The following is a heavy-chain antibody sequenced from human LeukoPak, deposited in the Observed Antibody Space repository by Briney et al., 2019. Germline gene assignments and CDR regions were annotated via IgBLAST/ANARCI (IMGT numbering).Heavy chain of an antibody. J-gene: IGHJ5*02. D-gene: IGHD4-17*01. CDR2: IKCDGSEK. CDR3: MSEVMTTAINWFDP. V-gene: IGHV3-52*01. CDR1: RVTFRSSR. Sequence: PRGSLRLSCAAPRVTFRSSRMYSVCQAPQKGLEWVADIKCDGSEKYYVDSVKGRLTISRDNAKNSLYLQVNSLRAEDMTVPSCMSEVMTTAINWFDPWGQGTLVTVSS.